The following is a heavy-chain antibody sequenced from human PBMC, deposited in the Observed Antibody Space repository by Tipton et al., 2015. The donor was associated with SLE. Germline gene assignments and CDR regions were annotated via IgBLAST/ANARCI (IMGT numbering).Heavy chain of an antibody. D-gene: IGHD3-10*01. CDR2: GSDSGST. CDR3: ARGNKRTRGHDMVRGRLVPAYYNSYMDV. CDR1: GDSFSGYF. V-gene: IGHV4-34*01. Sequence: TLSLTCSVYGDSFSGYFWAWIRQTPGKGLEWLGEGSDSGSTNYNPSLKSRVTMSLVRSRNQFSLSLRSVTPADAGVFFCARGNKRTRGHDMVRGRLVPAYYNSYMDVWGKGTTVTVSS. J-gene: IGHJ6*03.